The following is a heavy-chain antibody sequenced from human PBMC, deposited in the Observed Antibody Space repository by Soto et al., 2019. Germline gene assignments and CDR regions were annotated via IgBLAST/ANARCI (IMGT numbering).Heavy chain of an antibody. V-gene: IGHV4-59*01. CDR1: GGSISSYY. J-gene: IGHJ4*02. CDR3: ARGGSYGGNPSPDY. Sequence: PSETLSLTGTVSGGSISSYYWSWIRRPPGKGLEWIGYIYYSGSTNYNPSLKSRVTISVDTSKNQFSLKLSSVTAADTAVYYCARGGSYGGNPSPDYWGQGTLVTVSS. D-gene: IGHD4-17*01. CDR2: IYYSGST.